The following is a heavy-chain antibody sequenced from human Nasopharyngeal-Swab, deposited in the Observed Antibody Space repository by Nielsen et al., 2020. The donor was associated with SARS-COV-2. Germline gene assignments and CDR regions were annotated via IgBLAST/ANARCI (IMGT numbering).Heavy chain of an antibody. CDR2: INTNTGNP. J-gene: IGHJ6*03. CDR3: ARDVPRISWYYCYYMDV. Sequence: WVRQAPGQGLEWMGWINTNTGNPTYAQGFTGRFVFSLDTSVSTAYLQISSLKAEDTAVYYCARDVPRISWYYCYYMDVWGKGTTVTVSS. D-gene: IGHD1-14*01. V-gene: IGHV7-4-1*02.